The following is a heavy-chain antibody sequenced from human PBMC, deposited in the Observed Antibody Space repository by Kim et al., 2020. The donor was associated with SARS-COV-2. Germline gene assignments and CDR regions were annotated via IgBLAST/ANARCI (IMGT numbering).Heavy chain of an antibody. J-gene: IGHJ4*02. D-gene: IGHD5-12*01. V-gene: IGHV4-38-2*02. CDR3: ARSTGYENDY. CDR2: VHHSGRT. Sequence: SETLSLTCTVSDYSITTQYYWGWIRQPPGKGLEWIGSVHHSGRTYHNPSLMSRVTISIDTSQNQFSLRVNSVTAADTAVYYCARSTGYENDYWGQGTRVIVSS. CDR1: DYSITTQYY.